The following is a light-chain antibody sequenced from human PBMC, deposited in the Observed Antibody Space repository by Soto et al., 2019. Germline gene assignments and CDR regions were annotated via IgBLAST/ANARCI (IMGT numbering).Light chain of an antibody. CDR2: LGS. CDR3: MQALQTPPFT. Sequence: DIVMTQSPLSLPVTPGESASISCRSSQSLLHSNGYNYLDWYLQKPGQSPQLLIYLGSHRASGVPDRFSGSGSGTDFTLKISRVEAEDVGVYYCMQALQTPPFTFGPGTKVDIK. CDR1: QSLLHSNGYNY. V-gene: IGKV2-28*01. J-gene: IGKJ3*01.